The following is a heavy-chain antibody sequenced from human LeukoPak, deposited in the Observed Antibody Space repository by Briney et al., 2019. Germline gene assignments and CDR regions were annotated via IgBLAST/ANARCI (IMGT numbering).Heavy chain of an antibody. CDR2: ISYDGSNK. D-gene: IGHD4-17*01. CDR1: GFTFSSYG. Sequence: GGSLRPSCAASGFTFSSYGMHWVRQAPGKGLEWVAVISYDGSNKYYADSVKGRFTISRDNAKNSLYLQMNSLRAEDTAVYYCARDRIIYGDYGDAFDIWGQGTMVTVSS. J-gene: IGHJ3*02. CDR3: ARDRIIYGDYGDAFDI. V-gene: IGHV3-30*03.